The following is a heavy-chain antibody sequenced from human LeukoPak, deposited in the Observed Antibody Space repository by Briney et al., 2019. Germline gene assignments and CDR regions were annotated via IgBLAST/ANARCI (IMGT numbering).Heavy chain of an antibody. CDR1: GGSISSYY. D-gene: IGHD3-3*01. J-gene: IGHJ5*02. V-gene: IGHV4-59*01. Sequence: PETLSLTCTVSGGSISSYYCCWIRQPPRHGLEWIGYIYNSWSTNYNPALKSRVTILVDASKNQFSLQLSSVTAADTAVYYCARVYRSRITIFGVVIIPSWFDTWGQGTLVTVSS. CDR2: IYNSWST. CDR3: ARVYRSRITIFGVVIIPSWFDT.